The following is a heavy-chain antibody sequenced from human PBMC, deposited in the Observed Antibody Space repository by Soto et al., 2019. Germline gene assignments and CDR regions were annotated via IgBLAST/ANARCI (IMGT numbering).Heavy chain of an antibody. CDR3: ARHGAPVGYSYGREFDY. J-gene: IGHJ4*02. CDR2: IYYSGST. CDR1: GGSISSSSYY. D-gene: IGHD5-18*01. Sequence: SETLSLTCTVSGGSISSSSYYWGWIRQPPGKGLEWIGSIYYSGSTYYNPSLKSRVTISVDTSKNQFSLKLSSVTAADTAVYYCARHGAPVGYSYGREFDYWGQGTLVTVSS. V-gene: IGHV4-39*01.